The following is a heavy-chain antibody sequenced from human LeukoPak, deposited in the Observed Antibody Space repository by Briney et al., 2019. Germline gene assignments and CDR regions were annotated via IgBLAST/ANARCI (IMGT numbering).Heavy chain of an antibody. J-gene: IGHJ4*02. D-gene: IGHD2-2*01. CDR2: ISGSGGST. CDR3: AKQRDHCSSTSCYAYFDY. V-gene: IGHV3-23*01. Sequence: TGGSLRLSCAASGFTFSSYAMSWVRQAPGKGLEWVSAISGSGGSTYYADSVKGRFTISRDNSKNTLYLRMSSLRAEDTAVYYCAKQRDHCSSTSCYAYFDYWGQGTLVTVSS. CDR1: GFTFSSYA.